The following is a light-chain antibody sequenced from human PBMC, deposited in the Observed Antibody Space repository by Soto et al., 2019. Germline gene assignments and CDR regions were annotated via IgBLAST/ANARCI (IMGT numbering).Light chain of an antibody. J-gene: IGKJ1*01. CDR3: QRYHNAGST. CDR2: GAS. V-gene: IGKV3-15*01. Sequence: IVMTQSPATLSVSPGGRASLSCRASQSVSNNLAWYQQKPGQAPRLLIYGASTRAAGIPGRFSGSGSGTEFTLIISSLQSDDIAVYYCQRYHNAGSTFGQGAKVDIK. CDR1: QSVSNN.